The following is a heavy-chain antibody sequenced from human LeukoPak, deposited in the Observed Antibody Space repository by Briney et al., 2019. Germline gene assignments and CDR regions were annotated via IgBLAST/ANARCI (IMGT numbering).Heavy chain of an antibody. V-gene: IGHV4-59*01. CDR1: GGSISSYY. CDR3: ARLKCISTTCPSRYVMDV. D-gene: IGHD2-2*01. CDR2: IYYSGST. Sequence: SETLSLTCSVSGGSISSYYWSWIRQPPGKGLEYIGYIYYSGSTNYNPSLKSRITISVDTSKDQFSLNLTSVTAADTAVYYCARLKCISTTCPSRYVMDVWGQGTTVTVSS. J-gene: IGHJ6*02.